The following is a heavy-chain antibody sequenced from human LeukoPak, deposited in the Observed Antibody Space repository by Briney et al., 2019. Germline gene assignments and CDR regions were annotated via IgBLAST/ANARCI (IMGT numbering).Heavy chain of an antibody. CDR3: ARDHRYAFDN. CDR2: IGISSGNT. V-gene: IGHV3-48*01. CDR1: GFNFIDYS. J-gene: IGHJ4*01. Sequence: GGSLRLSCAASGFNFIDYSMNWVRQAPGKGLEWISYIGISSGNTKYADSVKGRFTISRDKARNSLYLQMNSMRVEDTAVYYCARDHRYAFDNWGHGTLVTVSS. D-gene: IGHD5-12*01.